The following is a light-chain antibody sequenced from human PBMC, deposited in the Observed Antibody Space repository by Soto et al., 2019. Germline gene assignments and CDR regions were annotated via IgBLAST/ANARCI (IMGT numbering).Light chain of an antibody. CDR3: QQSYSSPLT. J-gene: IGKJ4*01. Sequence: DIHMTQSPSSLSASVGDRVTITCRASQNIKKFLNWYQQRPGKAPSALIHATSTLQNGVPSRFSGSGSDTDFTLTITSLQPEGFATYFGQQSYSSPLTIGGGTKVEL. CDR1: QNIKKF. CDR2: ATS. V-gene: IGKV1-39*01.